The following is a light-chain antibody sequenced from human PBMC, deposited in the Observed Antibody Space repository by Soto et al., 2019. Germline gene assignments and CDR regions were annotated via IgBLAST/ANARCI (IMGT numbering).Light chain of an antibody. CDR2: EVS. Sequence: QSALTQPPSASGSPGQSVTISCTGTSSDVGGYNSVSWYQQHPGKAPKLIIYEVSKRPSGVPDRFSASKSDNTASLTVSGLKAEDEADYYCSSYAGSKNLVFGGGTKRTVL. CDR3: SSYAGSKNLV. J-gene: IGLJ2*01. CDR1: SSDVGGYNS. V-gene: IGLV2-8*01.